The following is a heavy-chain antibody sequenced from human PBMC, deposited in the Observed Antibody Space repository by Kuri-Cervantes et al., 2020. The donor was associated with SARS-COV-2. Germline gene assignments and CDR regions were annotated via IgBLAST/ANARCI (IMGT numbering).Heavy chain of an antibody. J-gene: IGHJ4*02. V-gene: IGHV4-59*01. CDR2: IYYSGST. CDR3: ARGRAAGSHLSFYY. D-gene: IGHD6-13*01. CDR1: GGSISGYY. Sequence: SETLSLTCTVSGGSISGYYWSWIRQPPGKGLEWIGYIYYSGSTNYNPSLKSRVTISVDTSKNQFSLKLSSVTAADTAVYYCARGRAAGSHLSFYYWGQGTLVTVSS.